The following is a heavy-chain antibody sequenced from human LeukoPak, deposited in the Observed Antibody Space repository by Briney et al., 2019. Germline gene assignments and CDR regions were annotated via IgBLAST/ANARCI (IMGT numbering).Heavy chain of an antibody. CDR3: ARGPAANSDFDY. Sequence: GRSLRLSCAASGFTFSSYTMHWVRQAPGKGLEWVAVISYDGSNKYYADSVKGRFTISRDNSKNTLYLQMNSLRAEDTAVYYCARGPAANSDFDYWGQGTLVTVSS. D-gene: IGHD1-1*01. V-gene: IGHV3-30-3*01. J-gene: IGHJ4*02. CDR2: ISYDGSNK. CDR1: GFTFSSYT.